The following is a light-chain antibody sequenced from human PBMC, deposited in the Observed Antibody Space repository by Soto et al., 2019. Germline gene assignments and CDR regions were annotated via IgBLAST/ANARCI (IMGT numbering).Light chain of an antibody. CDR3: QQYNSYPYT. CDR1: QSISSW. J-gene: IGKJ2*01. CDR2: KAS. V-gene: IGKV1-5*03. Sequence: DIQMTQSPSTLSASVGDRVTITCRASQSISSWLAWYQQKPGKAPKHLIYKASSLESGVPSRFSGSGSGTDFTLTISSLQTDDFATYYCQQYNSYPYTFGQGTKLEIK.